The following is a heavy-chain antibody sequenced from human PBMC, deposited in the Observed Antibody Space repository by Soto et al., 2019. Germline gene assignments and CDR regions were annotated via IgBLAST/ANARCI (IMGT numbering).Heavy chain of an antibody. J-gene: IGHJ6*03. CDR1: GFTFGDYA. CDR3: TRDYDWVSYYYYMDV. CDR2: IRSKAYGGTT. Sequence: QAGGSLRLSCTASGFTFGDYAMSWFRQAPGKGLEWVGFIRSKAYGGTTEYAASVKGRFTISRDDSKSIAYLQMNSLKTEDTAVYYCTRDYDWVSYYYYMDVWGKGTTVTVSS. V-gene: IGHV3-49*03. D-gene: IGHD3-16*01.